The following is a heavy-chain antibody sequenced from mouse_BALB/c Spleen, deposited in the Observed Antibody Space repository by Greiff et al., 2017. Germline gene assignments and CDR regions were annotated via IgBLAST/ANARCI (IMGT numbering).Heavy chain of an antibody. V-gene: IGHV3-2*02. CDR2: ISYSGST. CDR1: GYSITSDYA. Sequence: VQLKESGPGLVKPSQSLSLTCTVTGYSITSDYAWNWILQFPGNKLEWMGYISYSGSTSYNPSLKSRISITRDTSKNQFFLQLNSVTTEDTATYYCARRGLYDYDNFDYWGQGTTLTVSS. J-gene: IGHJ2*01. D-gene: IGHD2-4*01. CDR3: ARRGLYDYDNFDY.